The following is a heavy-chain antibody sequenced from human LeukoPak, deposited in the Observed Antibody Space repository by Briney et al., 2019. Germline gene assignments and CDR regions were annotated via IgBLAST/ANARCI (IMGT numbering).Heavy chain of an antibody. CDR3: TTVTPHDIVVVVAATQFDY. J-gene: IGHJ4*02. CDR1: GFTFNNAW. D-gene: IGHD2-15*01. CDR2: IISKRDGGTT. Sequence: GGSLRLSCAASGFTFNNAWMNWGRQAPGKGLEWVARIISKRDGGTTDYAAPVKGRFTISRDDSKNTLYLQMNSLKAEDTAVYYCTTVTPHDIVVVVAATQFDYWGQGTLVTVSS. V-gene: IGHV3-15*01.